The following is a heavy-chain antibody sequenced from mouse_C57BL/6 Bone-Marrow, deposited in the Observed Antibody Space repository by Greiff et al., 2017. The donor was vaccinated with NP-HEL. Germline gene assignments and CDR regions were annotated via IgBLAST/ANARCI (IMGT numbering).Heavy chain of an antibody. D-gene: IGHD1-1*01. CDR2: IYPRSGNT. CDR1: GYTFTSYG. CDR3: ARGYYGSSGGFAY. V-gene: IGHV1-81*01. J-gene: IGHJ3*01. Sequence: QVHVKQSGAELARPGASLKLSCKASGYTFTSYGISWVKQRTGQGLEWIGEIYPRSGNTYYNEKFKGKATLTADKSSSTAYMELRSLTSEDSAVYFCARGYYGSSGGFAYWGQGTLVTVSA.